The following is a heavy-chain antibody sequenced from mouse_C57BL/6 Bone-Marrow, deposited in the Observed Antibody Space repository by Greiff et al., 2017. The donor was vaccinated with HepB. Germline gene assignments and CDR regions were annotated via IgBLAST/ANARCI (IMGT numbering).Heavy chain of an antibody. CDR3: ARSYYYGSSAWFAY. CDR1: GFTFTDYY. J-gene: IGHJ3*01. V-gene: IGHV7-3*01. Sequence: EVQLQESGGGLVQPGGSLSLSCAASGFTFTDYYMSWVRQPPGKALEWLGFIRNKANGYTTEYSASVKGRFTISRDNSQSILYLQMNALRAEDSATYYCARSYYYGSSAWFAYWGQGTLVTVSA. D-gene: IGHD1-1*01. CDR2: IRNKANGYTT.